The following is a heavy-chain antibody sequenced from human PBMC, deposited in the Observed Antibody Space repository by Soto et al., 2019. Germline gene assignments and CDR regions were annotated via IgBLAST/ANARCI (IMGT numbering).Heavy chain of an antibody. J-gene: IGHJ6*02. D-gene: IGHD5-12*01. Sequence: GASVKVSCKVSGYTLTELSMHWVRQAPGKGLEWMGGFDPEDGETIYAQKFQGRVTMTEDTSTDTAYMELSSLRSEDTAVYYCATENPFEYSGYGTPAYYYYYYGMDVWGQGTTVTVSS. CDR3: ATENPFEYSGYGTPAYYYYYYGMDV. V-gene: IGHV1-24*01. CDR1: GYTLTELS. CDR2: FDPEDGET.